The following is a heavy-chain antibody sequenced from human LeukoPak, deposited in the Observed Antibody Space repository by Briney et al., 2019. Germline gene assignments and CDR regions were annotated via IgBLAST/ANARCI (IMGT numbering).Heavy chain of an antibody. CDR2: IYYSGST. Sequence: SETLSLTCTVSGGSISTYYWSWIRPPPGKGLEWIGYIYYSGSTNYNPSLRSRVTISVDTSKNQFSLKLSSVTAADTAVYYCARDTRGDILNGIHGFDMWGQGTMVTVSS. D-gene: IGHD3-9*01. V-gene: IGHV4-59*01. CDR1: GGSISTYY. J-gene: IGHJ3*02. CDR3: ARDTRGDILNGIHGFDM.